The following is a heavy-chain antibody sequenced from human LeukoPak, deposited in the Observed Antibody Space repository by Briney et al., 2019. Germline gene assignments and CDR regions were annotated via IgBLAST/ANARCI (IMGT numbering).Heavy chain of an antibody. D-gene: IGHD1-26*01. CDR3: TTVVYSGSYPLSDY. J-gene: IGHJ4*02. CDR2: IKSKTDGGTT. CDR1: GFTFSNAW. V-gene: IGHV3-15*01. Sequence: PGGSLRLSCAASGFTFSNAWMSWVRQAPGKGLEWVGRIKSKTDGGTTDYAAPVKGRFTISRDDSKNTLYLQMNSLKTEDTAVYYCTTVVYSGSYPLSDYWGQGTLVTVSS.